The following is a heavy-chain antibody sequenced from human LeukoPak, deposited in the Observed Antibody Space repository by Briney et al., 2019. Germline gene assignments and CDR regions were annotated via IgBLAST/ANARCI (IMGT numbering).Heavy chain of an antibody. CDR2: IYYSGST. Sequence: SETLSLTCTVSGGSISSSSYYWGWIRQPPGKGLEWIGSIYYSGSTYYNPSLKSRVTISVDTSKNQFSLKLSSVTAADTAVYYCARDYDILTGYSPFDYWGQGTLVTVSS. CDR1: GGSISSSSYY. D-gene: IGHD3-9*01. V-gene: IGHV4-39*07. CDR3: ARDYDILTGYSPFDY. J-gene: IGHJ4*02.